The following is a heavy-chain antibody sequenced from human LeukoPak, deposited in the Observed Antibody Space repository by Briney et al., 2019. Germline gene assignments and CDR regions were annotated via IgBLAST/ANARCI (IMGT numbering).Heavy chain of an antibody. D-gene: IGHD6-13*01. CDR1: GYTFTSYG. V-gene: IGHV1-18*04. J-gene: IGHJ4*02. CDR2: ISAYNGNT. CDR3: ARDLNWGAAASWFDY. Sequence: ASVKVPCKASGYTFTSYGISWVRQAPGQGLEWMGWISAYNGNTNYAQKLQGRVTTTTDTSTSTAYMELRSLRSDDTAVYYCARDLNWGAAASWFDYWGQGTLVTVPS.